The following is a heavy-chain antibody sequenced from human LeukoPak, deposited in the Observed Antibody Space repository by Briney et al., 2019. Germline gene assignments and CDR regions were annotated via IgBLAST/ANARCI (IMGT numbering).Heavy chain of an antibody. CDR3: VRDRGWYHFDL. V-gene: IGHV3-7*01. CDR1: GFTFSSYW. Sequence: GGSLRLSCAASGFTFSSYWMTWIRQAPGKGLEWVAHIKEDATESRSADSVKGRFTIFRDNTKNSLFLQLNSLRAEDTAVYYCVRDRGWYHFDLWGQGTLATVSS. CDR2: IKEDATES. D-gene: IGHD3-10*01. J-gene: IGHJ4*02.